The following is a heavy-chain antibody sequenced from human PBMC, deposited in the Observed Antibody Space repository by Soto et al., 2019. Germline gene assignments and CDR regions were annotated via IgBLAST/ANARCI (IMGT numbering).Heavy chain of an antibody. D-gene: IGHD2-15*01. CDR2: ISGSGGST. Sequence: EVQLLESGGGLVQPGGSLRLSCGASGFTFSSYAMSWVRQAPGKGLEWVSGISGSGGSTYYADSVKGRFTISRDNSRATLYLQMNSLRAEDTAVYYCAKDGSRAATPGYAFDIWGQGTMVTVSS. J-gene: IGHJ3*02. CDR1: GFTFSSYA. V-gene: IGHV3-23*01. CDR3: AKDGSRAATPGYAFDI.